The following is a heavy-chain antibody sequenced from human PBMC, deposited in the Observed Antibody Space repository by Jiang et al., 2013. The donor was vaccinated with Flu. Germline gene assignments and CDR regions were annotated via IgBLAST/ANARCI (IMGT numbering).Heavy chain of an antibody. Sequence: QLLESGGGLVQPGGSLRLSCAASGLAFSSYWMIWVRQAPGKGLEWVANINQDGSKKYYVDSAKGRFTISRDNARKLVYLQMDSLTADDAAVYYCVRAIAASGSAWGQGTLVTVSS. V-gene: IGHV3-7*01. CDR3: VRAIAASGSA. CDR1: GLAFSSYW. D-gene: IGHD3-10*01. CDR2: INQDGSKK. J-gene: IGHJ5*02.